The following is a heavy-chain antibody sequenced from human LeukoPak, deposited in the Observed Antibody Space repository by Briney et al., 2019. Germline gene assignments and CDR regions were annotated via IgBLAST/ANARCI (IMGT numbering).Heavy chain of an antibody. D-gene: IGHD3-22*01. V-gene: IGHV1-8*01. CDR1: GYTFTSYD. CDR3: ARGYTYYYDSGGYYYYNWFDP. Sequence: ASVKVSCKASGYTFTSYDINWVRQATGQGLEWMGWMNPNSGNTGYAQKFQGRVTMTRNTSISTAYMELSSLRSEDTAVYYCARGYTYYYDSGGYYYYNWFDPWGQGTLVTVSS. J-gene: IGHJ5*02. CDR2: MNPNSGNT.